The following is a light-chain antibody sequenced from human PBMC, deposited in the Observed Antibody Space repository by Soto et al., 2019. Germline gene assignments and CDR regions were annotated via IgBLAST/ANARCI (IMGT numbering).Light chain of an antibody. CDR1: SSDFGGYNY. Sequence: QSVLTQPAPVSGSPGQSITISCTGTSSDFGGYNYVSWYQHHPGKAPKLIIYEVSNRPSGVSNRFSGSKSGNTASLTISGLQAEDEADYYCSSYTGRSTRVFGTGTKVNVL. J-gene: IGLJ1*01. CDR2: EVS. CDR3: SSYTGRSTRV. V-gene: IGLV2-14*01.